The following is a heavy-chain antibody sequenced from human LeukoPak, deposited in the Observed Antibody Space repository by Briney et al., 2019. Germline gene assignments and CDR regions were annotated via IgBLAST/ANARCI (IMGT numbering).Heavy chain of an antibody. J-gene: IGHJ5*02. V-gene: IGHV4-59*02. CDR2: VYYNGAT. Sequence: SATLSLTCTVSGGSVSGYYWSWIRQRPGKGLEWVGYVYYNGATHYNPSLKSRVTISIDTSNNQFSLKMSSVIAADTAVYYCARDLGHITLGSTYYHNWFDPWGQGTLVTVSS. CDR3: ARDLGHITLGSTYYHNWFDP. D-gene: IGHD3-22*01. CDR1: GGSVSGYY.